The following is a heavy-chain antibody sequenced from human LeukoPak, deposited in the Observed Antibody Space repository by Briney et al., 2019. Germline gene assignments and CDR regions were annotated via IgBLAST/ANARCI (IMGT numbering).Heavy chain of an antibody. J-gene: IGHJ4*02. CDR3: AREGGNYYDSSGYYEFDY. CDR1: GYTFTSYY. V-gene: IGHV1-46*01. CDR2: INPSGGST. D-gene: IGHD3-22*01. Sequence: ASVKVSCKASGYTFTSYYMHRVRQAPGQGLERMGIINPSGGSTSYAQKFQGRVTMTRDTSTSTVYMELSSLRSEDTAVYYCAREGGNYYDSSGYYEFDYWGQGTLVTVSP.